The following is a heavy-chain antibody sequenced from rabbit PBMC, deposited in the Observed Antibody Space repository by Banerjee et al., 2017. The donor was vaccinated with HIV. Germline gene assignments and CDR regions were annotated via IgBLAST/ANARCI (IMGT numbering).Heavy chain of an antibody. V-gene: IGHV1S40*01. CDR2: IYAGSSGST. CDR3: ARAGYSYGSGYTYPGHFNL. Sequence: QSLEESGGDLVKPGASLTLTCTASGFSFSSSYYMCWVRQAPGKGLEWIACIYAGSSGSTYYAGWASGRFTISKTSSTTVDLQMTSLTGADTAAYFCARAGYSYGSGYTYPGHFNLWGQGTLVTVS. D-gene: IGHD6-1*01. J-gene: IGHJ4*01. CDR1: GFSFSSSYY.